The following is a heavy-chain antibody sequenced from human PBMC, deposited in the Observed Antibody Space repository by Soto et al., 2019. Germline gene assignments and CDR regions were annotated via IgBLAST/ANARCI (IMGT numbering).Heavy chain of an antibody. CDR2: INLDGSEK. CDR3: ARDGSTSWYSYDYHGMDV. D-gene: IGHD5-18*01. Sequence: EVQLVESGGGLVQPGGSLRLSCAASGFTFRTYWLRWVRQVPGKGLEWVANINLDGSEKNYVDSVKGRFTIPRDNARNSLYLQMSSLRAEDTALYYCARDGSTSWYSYDYHGMDVWGQGTTVTVSS. V-gene: IGHV3-7*05. CDR1: GFTFRTYW. J-gene: IGHJ6*02.